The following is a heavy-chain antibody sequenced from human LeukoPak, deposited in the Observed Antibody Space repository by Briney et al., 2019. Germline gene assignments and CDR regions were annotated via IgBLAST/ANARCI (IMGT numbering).Heavy chain of an antibody. CDR3: AREVAAAPNWFDP. CDR2: IYYSGST. V-gene: IGHV4-59*01. D-gene: IGHD6-13*01. CDR1: GGSISSYY. J-gene: IGHJ5*02. Sequence: SETLSLTCTVSGGSISSYYWSWIRQPPGKGLEWIGYIYYSGSTNYNPSLKSRVTISVDTSKNQFSLKLSSVTAADTAVYYCAREVAAAPNWFDPWGQGTLVTVSS.